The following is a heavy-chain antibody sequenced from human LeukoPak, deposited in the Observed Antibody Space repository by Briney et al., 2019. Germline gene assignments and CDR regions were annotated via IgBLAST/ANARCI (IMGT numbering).Heavy chain of an antibody. CDR3: ARVPSARDCGDYAWFDY. J-gene: IGHJ4*02. D-gene: IGHD4-17*01. CDR2: ISYDGSNK. V-gene: IGHV3-30-3*01. Sequence: PGRSLRLSCAASGFTFSSYAMHWVRQAPGKGLEWVAVISYDGSNKYYADSVKGRFTISRDNSKNTLYLRMNSLRAEDTAVYYCARVPSARDCGDYAWFDYWGQGTLVTVSS. CDR1: GFTFSSYA.